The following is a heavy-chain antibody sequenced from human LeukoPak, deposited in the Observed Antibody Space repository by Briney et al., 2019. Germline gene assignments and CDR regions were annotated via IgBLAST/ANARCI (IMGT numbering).Heavy chain of an antibody. CDR3: AKDYYDSSGYYLDY. V-gene: IGHV3-23*01. J-gene: IGHJ4*02. CDR2: ISGSGIST. CDR1: GFTFSSYT. D-gene: IGHD3-22*01. Sequence: PGRSLRLSCAASGFTFSSYTMSWVRQAPGMGLEWVSAISGSGISTYYADSVKGRFTISRDNSKNTLFLQMNSLRAEDTAIYYCAKDYYDSSGYYLDYWGQGTLVTVSS.